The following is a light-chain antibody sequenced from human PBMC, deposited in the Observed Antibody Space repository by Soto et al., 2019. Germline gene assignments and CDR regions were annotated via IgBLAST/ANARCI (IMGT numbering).Light chain of an antibody. J-gene: IGKJ2*01. Sequence: EIVMTQSPATLSVSPGERATLSCRASQSVSSNLAWYQQKPGQAPRLLIYGASTRATGIPARFSGSGSGSEFTLKISRLQSKDFAVYYCQQYNIWPYTFGQGTKVDIK. CDR3: QQYNIWPYT. V-gene: IGKV3-15*01. CDR2: GAS. CDR1: QSVSSN.